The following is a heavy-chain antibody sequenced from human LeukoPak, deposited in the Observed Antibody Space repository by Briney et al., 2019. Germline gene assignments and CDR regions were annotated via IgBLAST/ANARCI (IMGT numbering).Heavy chain of an antibody. D-gene: IGHD2-2*01. CDR2: ISGSGGST. Sequence: PGGSLRLSCAASGFTFSSYSMNWVRQAPGKGLEWVSAISGSGGSTYYADSVKGRFTISRDNSKNTLYLQMNSLRAEDTAVYYCAKMIVVVPAAFDYWGQGTLVTVSS. CDR3: AKMIVVVPAAFDY. J-gene: IGHJ4*02. V-gene: IGHV3-23*01. CDR1: GFTFSSYS.